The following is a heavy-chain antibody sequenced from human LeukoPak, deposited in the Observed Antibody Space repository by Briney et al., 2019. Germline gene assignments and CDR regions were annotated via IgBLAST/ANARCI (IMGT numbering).Heavy chain of an antibody. CDR3: ARDCCASGSHDY. Sequence: GGSLRLSCAASGFTISNYWMNWVRQAPGEGLEWVANINQDGSVEHYEDSVKGRFTISRDNAKNSLYLQMNTLRAEDTAVYYCARDCCASGSHDYWGQGALVTVSS. CDR2: INQDGSVE. J-gene: IGHJ4*02. CDR1: GFTISNYW. D-gene: IGHD3-10*01. V-gene: IGHV3-7*04.